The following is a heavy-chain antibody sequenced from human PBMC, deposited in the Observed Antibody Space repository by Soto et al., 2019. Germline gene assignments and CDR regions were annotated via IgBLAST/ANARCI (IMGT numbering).Heavy chain of an antibody. D-gene: IGHD3-9*01. V-gene: IGHV1-18*01. CDR2: ISAYNGNT. J-gene: IGHJ4*02. Sequence: GASVKVSCKASGYTFTNFGISWVRQAPGQGLEWMGWISAYNGNTNYAQNLQGRVTMTTDTSTSTAFMELKSLRSDDTAMYYCARSPVDWLTIDYWGQGTLVTVSS. CDR3: ARSPVDWLTIDY. CDR1: GYTFTNFG.